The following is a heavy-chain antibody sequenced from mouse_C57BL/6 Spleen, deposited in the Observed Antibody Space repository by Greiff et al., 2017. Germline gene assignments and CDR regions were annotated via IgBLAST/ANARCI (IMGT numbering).Heavy chain of an antibody. V-gene: IGHV1-82*01. CDR1: GYAFSSSW. J-gene: IGHJ2*01. CDR3: ARPYYYGSSYLDY. CDR2: IYPGDGDT. Sequence: QVQLKESGPELVKPGASVKISCKASGYAFSSSWMNWVKQRPGKGLEWIGRIYPGDGDTNYNGKFKGKATLTADKSSSTAYMQLSSLTSEDSAVYFCARPYYYGSSYLDYWGQGTTLTVSS. D-gene: IGHD1-1*01.